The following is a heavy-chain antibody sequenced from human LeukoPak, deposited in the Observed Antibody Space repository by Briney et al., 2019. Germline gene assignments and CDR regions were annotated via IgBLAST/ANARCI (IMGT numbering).Heavy chain of an antibody. J-gene: IGHJ6*03. D-gene: IGHD3-22*01. CDR2: INPNSGGT. V-gene: IGHV1-2*02. Sequence: GASVKVSCKASGYTFTGYYMHWVRQAPGQGLEWMGWINPNSGGTNYAQKFQGRVTMTRDTSISTAYMELSRLRSDDTAVYYCARAYYDSSGYYPDYYYYMDVWGKGTTVTISS. CDR1: GYTFTGYY. CDR3: ARAYYDSSGYYPDYYYYMDV.